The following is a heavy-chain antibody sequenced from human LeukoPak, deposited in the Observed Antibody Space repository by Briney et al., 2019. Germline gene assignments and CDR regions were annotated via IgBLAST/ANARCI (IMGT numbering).Heavy chain of an antibody. J-gene: IGHJ6*02. CDR3: ARGLILEWLLLTYYYYGMDV. V-gene: IGHV1-3*01. CDR2: INAGNGNT. CDR1: GYTFTSYA. D-gene: IGHD3-3*01. Sequence: GASVKVSCKASGYTFTSYAMHWERQAPGQRLEWMGWINAGNGNTKYSQKFQGRVTITRDTSASTAYMELSSLRSEDTAVYYCARGLILEWLLLTYYYYGMDVWGQGTTVTVSS.